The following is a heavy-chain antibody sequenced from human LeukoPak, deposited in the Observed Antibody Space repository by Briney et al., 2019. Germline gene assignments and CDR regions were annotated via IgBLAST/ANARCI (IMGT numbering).Heavy chain of an antibody. CDR3: ARDDRGSLY. CDR1: GYTFTGYY. J-gene: IGHJ4*02. Sequence: ASVKVSCKASGYTFTGYYMHWVRQAPGQGLEWMGWINPNSGGTNYAQKFQGRVTMTRDTSTGTVYMELSSLRSEDTAVYYCARDDRGSLYWGQGTLVTVSS. CDR2: INPNSGGT. D-gene: IGHD3-16*01. V-gene: IGHV1-2*02.